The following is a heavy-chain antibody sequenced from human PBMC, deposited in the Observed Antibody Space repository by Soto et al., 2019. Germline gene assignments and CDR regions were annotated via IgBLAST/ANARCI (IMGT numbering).Heavy chain of an antibody. V-gene: IGHV1-18*01. D-gene: IGHD3-10*01. CDR1: GYTFTSYG. CDR2: ISAYNGNT. Sequence: ASVKVSCKASGYTFTSYGISWVRQAPGQGLEWMGWISAYNGNTNYAQKLQGRVTMTTDTSTSTAYMELRSLRSDDTAVYYCAREIRQPGSGSYYPDYWGQGTLVTVSS. J-gene: IGHJ4*02. CDR3: AREIRQPGSGSYYPDY.